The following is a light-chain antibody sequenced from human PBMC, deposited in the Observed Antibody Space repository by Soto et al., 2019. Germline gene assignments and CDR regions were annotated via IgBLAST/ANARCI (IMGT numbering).Light chain of an antibody. J-gene: IGKJ1*01. CDR2: KVS. CDR1: VGLVFGDGNTY. CDR3: MQGPPWPPT. V-gene: IGKV2-30*01. Sequence: DVVMTQSPLSLPVTLGQPASISCRSGVGLVFGDGNTYLSWFQQRPGQSPRRLIYKVSNRDSGVPARFSGSVSGTDFALKISGVDAEDVDLYYCMQGPPWPPTFGHGTKVEIK.